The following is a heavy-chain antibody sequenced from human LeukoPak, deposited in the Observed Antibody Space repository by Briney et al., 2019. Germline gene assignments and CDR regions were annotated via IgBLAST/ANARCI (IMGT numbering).Heavy chain of an antibody. D-gene: IGHD3-3*01. V-gene: IGHV1-8*02. CDR1: GYTFTNYY. Sequence: GASVKVSCKASGYTFTNYYVHWVRRAPGQGLEWMGWMNPNSGNTGYAQKFQGRVTMTRNTSISTAYMELSSLRSEDTAVYYCARGPLLGNDFWSGYYNAWYYYYGMDVWGQGTTVTVSS. CDR3: ARGPLLGNDFWSGYYNAWYYYYGMDV. J-gene: IGHJ6*02. CDR2: MNPNSGNT.